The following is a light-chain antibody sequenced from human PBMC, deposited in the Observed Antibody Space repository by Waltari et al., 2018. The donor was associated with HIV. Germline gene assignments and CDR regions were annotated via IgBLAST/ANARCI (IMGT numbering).Light chain of an antibody. Sequence: QSVLIQPPSVSGTPGQRVTISCSGRRSNIGSNDVTWYQQLPGTAPKLLICSTNRRPSGFPERFSGSKSGTSASLAISGLQSEDEGDYYCAVWDDNVNGLFGGGTKVTV. V-gene: IGLV1-44*01. CDR2: STN. J-gene: IGLJ2*01. CDR1: RSNIGSND. CDR3: AVWDDNVNGL.